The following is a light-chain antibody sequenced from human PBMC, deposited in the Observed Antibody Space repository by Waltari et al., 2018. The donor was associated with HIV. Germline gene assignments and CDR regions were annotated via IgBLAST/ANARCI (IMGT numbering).Light chain of an antibody. J-gene: IGKJ1*01. CDR1: QSISDN. V-gene: IGKV1-8*01. CDR3: QQYHTYPRT. CDR2: AAS. Sequence: AVQLTQSPSSLSASTGDRVTLTCRASQSISDNLVWFQQKPGTAPNLLIYAASTLQSGVPLRFNGSGSGTEFTLTISCLQSEDFATYYCQQYHTYPRTFGQGTKLEIK.